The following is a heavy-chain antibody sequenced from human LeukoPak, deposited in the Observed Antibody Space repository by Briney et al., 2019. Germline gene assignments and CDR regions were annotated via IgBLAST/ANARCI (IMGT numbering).Heavy chain of an antibody. CDR2: ISTTSTI. J-gene: IGHJ4*02. CDR3: ARELRGENFDF. D-gene: IGHD3-10*01. V-gene: IGHV3-48*01. CDR1: GFTFSSYN. Sequence: GGSLRLSCAASGFTFSSYNMNWVRQVPGEGLEWVSYISTTSTIFYADSVRGRFTIPRDNAKNSLYLQMNNLRAEDTAVYYCARELRGENFDFWGQGSLVTVSA.